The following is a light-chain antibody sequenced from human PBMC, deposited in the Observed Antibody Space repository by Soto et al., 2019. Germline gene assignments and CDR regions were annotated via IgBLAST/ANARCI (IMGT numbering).Light chain of an antibody. CDR2: GAS. Sequence: EIVMSQSPATLSVSPGERATLSCRASQSVSSNLAWHQQKPGQAPRLLIYGASTRATGIPARFSGSGSGTEFTLTINSLQSEDFAVYYCQQYNNWPRTFGQGTKVDNK. CDR1: QSVSSN. CDR3: QQYNNWPRT. V-gene: IGKV3-15*01. J-gene: IGKJ1*01.